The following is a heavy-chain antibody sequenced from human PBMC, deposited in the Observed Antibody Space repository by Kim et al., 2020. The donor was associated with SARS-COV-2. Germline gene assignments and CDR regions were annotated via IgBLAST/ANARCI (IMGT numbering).Heavy chain of an antibody. J-gene: IGHJ4*02. Sequence: GGSLRLSCAASGFPFTTYNMTWVRQALGKGLEWVANIKSDGSEKSYVDSVKGRFTISRDNAKSSVYLQMNSLRGEDTAVYYCARGGGRYYSVWGQGTLVTVSS. V-gene: IGHV3-7*01. CDR3: ARGGGRYYSV. D-gene: IGHD3-10*01. CDR1: GFPFTTYN. CDR2: IKSDGSEK.